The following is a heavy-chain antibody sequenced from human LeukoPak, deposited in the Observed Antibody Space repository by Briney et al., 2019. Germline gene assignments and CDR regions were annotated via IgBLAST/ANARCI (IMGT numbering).Heavy chain of an antibody. Sequence: QTGGSLRLSCAASGFTFSSYAMHWVRQAPGKGLEWVAVISYDGSNKYYADSVKGRFTISRDNSKNTLYLQMNRLRGEDTAVYYCARAYQLDTFDYWGQGTLVTVSS. V-gene: IGHV3-30*04. CDR2: ISYDGSNK. CDR1: GFTFSSYA. D-gene: IGHD2-2*01. CDR3: ARAYQLDTFDY. J-gene: IGHJ4*02.